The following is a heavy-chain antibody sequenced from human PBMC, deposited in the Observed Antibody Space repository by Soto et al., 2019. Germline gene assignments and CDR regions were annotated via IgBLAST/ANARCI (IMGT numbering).Heavy chain of an antibody. CDR3: ARRYCSGGSCYFDY. CDR1: GFTFSSYG. V-gene: IGHV3-NL1*01. D-gene: IGHD2-15*01. Sequence: LRLSCAASGFTFSSYGMHWVRQAPGKGLEWVSVIYSGGSTYYADSVKGRFTISRDNSKNTLYLQMNSLRAEDTAVYYCARRYCSGGSCYFDYWGQGALVTVSS. J-gene: IGHJ4*02. CDR2: IYSGGST.